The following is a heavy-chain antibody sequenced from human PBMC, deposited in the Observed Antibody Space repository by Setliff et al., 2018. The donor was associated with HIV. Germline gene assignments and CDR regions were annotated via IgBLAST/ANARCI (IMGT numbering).Heavy chain of an antibody. CDR1: GYSISSGYY. CDR2: IYHGGTT. CDR3: VRDPPLTPTDADHPFDI. D-gene: IGHD2-21*02. Sequence: PSETLSLTCAVSGYSISSGYYWAWIRQPPGKGLEWIGSIYHGGTTYYHPSLKSRSTISEDTSKNQFSLILSSLTAADTAVYYCVRDPPLTPTDADHPFDIWGQGTMVTVSS. J-gene: IGHJ3*02. V-gene: IGHV4-38-2*02.